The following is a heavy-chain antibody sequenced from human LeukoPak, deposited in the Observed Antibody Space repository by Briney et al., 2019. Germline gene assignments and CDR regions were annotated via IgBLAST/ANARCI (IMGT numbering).Heavy chain of an antibody. D-gene: IGHD5-12*01. CDR1: GFNFIDYS. CDR2: IGISSGNT. Sequence: GGSLGLSCAASGFNFIDYSMNWVRQAPGKGLEWISYIGISSGNTKYADSVKGRFTISRDKARNSLYLQMNSLRVEDTAVYYCARDHRYAFDNWGHGTLVTVSS. V-gene: IGHV3-48*01. CDR3: ARDHRYAFDN. J-gene: IGHJ4*01.